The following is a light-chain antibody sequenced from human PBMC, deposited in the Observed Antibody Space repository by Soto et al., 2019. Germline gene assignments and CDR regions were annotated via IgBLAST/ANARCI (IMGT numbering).Light chain of an antibody. CDR3: QKYNSGLET. CDR1: QGINNN. J-gene: IGKJ3*01. CDR2: GAS. Sequence: DIQMTQSPSSLSASVGDRVTITCRASQGINNNLAWYQQKPGKIPKVLIYGASTLQSGVPSRFRGSGSGTDVTLTISSLQPEAVATYYCQKYNSGLETFGPGTKVDI. V-gene: IGKV1-27*01.